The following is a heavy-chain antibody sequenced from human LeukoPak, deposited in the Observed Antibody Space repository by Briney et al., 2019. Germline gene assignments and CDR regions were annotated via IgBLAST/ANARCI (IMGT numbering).Heavy chain of an antibody. CDR1: RLSIRNDW. CDR3: TLIKGGGSGSYYLDF. D-gene: IGHD3-10*01. V-gene: IGHV3-15*01. CDR2: VKSKGDDETT. Sequence: GESLRLSCAASRLSIRNDWMSWVRPAPGKGPEWVARVKSKGDDETTHYAAPVKGRFTISRDDSKNTLYLQMNSLKTEDTAVYYCTLIKGGGSGSYYLDFWGQGTLVTVSS. J-gene: IGHJ4*02.